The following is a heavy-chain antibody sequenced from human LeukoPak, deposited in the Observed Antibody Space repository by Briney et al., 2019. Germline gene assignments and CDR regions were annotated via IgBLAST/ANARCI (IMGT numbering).Heavy chain of an antibody. CDR3: ARAGSGRGNYFDY. D-gene: IGHD1-26*01. J-gene: IGHJ4*02. V-gene: IGHV3-21*01. CDR2: ISSSSSYI. Sequence: GGSLRLSCAASGFTFSSYSMNWVRQAPGKGLEWVSSISSSSSYIYYADSVKGRFTISRDNAKNSLYLQMNSLRAEDTAVYYCARAGSGRGNYFDYWGQGTLVTVSS. CDR1: GFTFSSYS.